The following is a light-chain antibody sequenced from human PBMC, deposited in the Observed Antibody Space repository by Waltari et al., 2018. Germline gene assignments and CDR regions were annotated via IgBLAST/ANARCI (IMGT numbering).Light chain of an antibody. CDR2: DKN. V-gene: IGLV3-19*01. J-gene: IGLJ2*01. CDR1: SLRIYY. CDR3: HSRDASGVGGS. Sequence: SSELTQDPAVSVAMGQTVRITCQGDSLRIYYSSWYQPRPGQAPRLVMYDKNNRPSGVPDRVSGSSSHNTASLTITGAHAEDEASYYCHSRDASGVGGSFGGGTKLTVL.